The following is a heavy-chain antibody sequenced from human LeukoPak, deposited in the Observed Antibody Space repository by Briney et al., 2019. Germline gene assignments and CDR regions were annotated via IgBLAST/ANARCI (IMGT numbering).Heavy chain of an antibody. J-gene: IGHJ2*01. CDR1: GGSISSRSYY. V-gene: IGHV4-39*07. CDR2: SYYSGST. CDR3: ARVSSNWGYWYFDL. D-gene: IGHD7-27*01. Sequence: SETLSLTCTVSGGSISSRSYYWGWIRQPPGKGLEWIGSSYYSGSTYYKPSLKSRVTISVDTSKNQFSLKLSSVTAADTAVYYCARVSSNWGYWYFDLWGRGTLVTVSS.